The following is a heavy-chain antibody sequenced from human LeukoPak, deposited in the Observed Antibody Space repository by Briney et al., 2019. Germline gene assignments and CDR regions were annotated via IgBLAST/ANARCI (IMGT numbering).Heavy chain of an antibody. V-gene: IGHV3-21*01. CDR1: GFTFSSYS. Sequence: PGGSLRLSCAASGFTFSSYSMNWVRQAPGKGLEWVSSISSSSSYIYYADSVKGRFTISRDNSKNTLYLQMNSLRAENTAVYYCARGSQYYGSGSYTFFDYWGQGTLVTVSS. CDR2: ISSSSSYI. CDR3: ARGSQYYGSGSYTFFDY. J-gene: IGHJ4*02. D-gene: IGHD3-10*01.